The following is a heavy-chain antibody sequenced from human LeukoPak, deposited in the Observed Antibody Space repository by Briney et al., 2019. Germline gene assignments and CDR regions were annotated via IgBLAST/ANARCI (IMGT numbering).Heavy chain of an antibody. D-gene: IGHD2-15*01. J-gene: IGHJ3*02. CDR3: ASKTIVVVVGDAFDI. CDR1: GGSISSSNW. V-gene: IGHV4-4*02. Sequence: SGTLSLTCAVSGGSISSSNWWSWIRQPPGKGLEWIASIYYTGATYYNPSLQSRVTISLDTSKNQFSLKLSSVTAADTAVYYCASKTIVVVVGDAFDIWGQGTLVTVSS. CDR2: IYYTGAT.